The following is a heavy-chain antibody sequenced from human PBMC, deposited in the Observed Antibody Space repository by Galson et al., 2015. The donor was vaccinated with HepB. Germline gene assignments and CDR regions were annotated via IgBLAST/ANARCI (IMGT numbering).Heavy chain of an antibody. CDR2: ISSSGSTI. Sequence: SLRLSCAASGFTFSDYYMSWIRQAPGKGLEWVSYISSSGSTIYYADSVKGRFTISRDNAKNSLYLQMNSLRAEDTAVYYCARDQTPREAGYCSSTSCSGESDAFDIWGQGTMVTVSS. CDR3: ARDQTPREAGYCSSTSCSGESDAFDI. V-gene: IGHV3-11*01. J-gene: IGHJ3*02. CDR1: GFTFSDYY. D-gene: IGHD2-2*01.